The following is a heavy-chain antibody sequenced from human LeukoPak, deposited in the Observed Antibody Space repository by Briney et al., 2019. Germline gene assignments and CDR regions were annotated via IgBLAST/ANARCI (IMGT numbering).Heavy chain of an antibody. CDR3: ANELGDY. V-gene: IGHV3-23*01. Sequence: XXRQARGKGLEWVSAISGSGGSTYYADSVKGRFTISRDNSKNTLYLQMNSLRAEDTAVYYCANELGDYWGQGTLVTVSS. D-gene: IGHD1-26*01. J-gene: IGHJ4*02. CDR2: ISGSGGST.